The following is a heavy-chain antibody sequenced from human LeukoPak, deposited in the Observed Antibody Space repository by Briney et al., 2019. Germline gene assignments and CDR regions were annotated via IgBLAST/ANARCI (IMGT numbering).Heavy chain of an antibody. CDR3: ARERSGSYDEHFDY. CDR1: GGSINSGGYY. CDR2: IYTGGST. V-gene: IGHV4-61*02. J-gene: IGHJ4*02. D-gene: IGHD3-10*01. Sequence: SETLSLTCTVSGGSINSGGYYWSWIRQPAGKGLEWIGRIYTGGSTDYNPSPKSRVTISFDTSKNQFSLNLNSVTAADTAVYFCARERSGSYDEHFDYWGQGTLVTVSS.